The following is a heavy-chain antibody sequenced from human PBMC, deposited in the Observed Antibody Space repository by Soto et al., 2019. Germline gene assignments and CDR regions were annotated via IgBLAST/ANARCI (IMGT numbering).Heavy chain of an antibody. V-gene: IGHV4-31*03. CDR3: ARSPEATVTAFDY. Sequence: QVQLQESGPGLVKPSQTLSLTCTVSGGSISSGGYYWSWIRQHPGKGLEGIGYIYYSGSTYYNPSLQRRVTISVDTSKNQFSLKLSSVTAADTAVYYCARSPEATVTAFDYWGQGTLVTVSS. CDR2: IYYSGST. J-gene: IGHJ4*02. D-gene: IGHD4-17*01. CDR1: GGSISSGGYY.